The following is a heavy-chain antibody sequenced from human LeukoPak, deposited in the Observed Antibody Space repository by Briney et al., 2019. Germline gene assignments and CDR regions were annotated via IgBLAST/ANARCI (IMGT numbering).Heavy chain of an antibody. CDR1: GFTFSSYD. V-gene: IGHV3-13*01. J-gene: IGHJ4*02. Sequence: GGSLRLSCAASGFTFSSYDMHSVRQATGKGLEWVSAIGTAGDTYYPGSVKGRFTISRENAKNSFYLQMKSLRAGDTAVYYCARGQGDILNGYYMGYWGQGTLVTVSS. D-gene: IGHD3-9*01. CDR2: IGTAGDT. CDR3: ARGQGDILNGYYMGY.